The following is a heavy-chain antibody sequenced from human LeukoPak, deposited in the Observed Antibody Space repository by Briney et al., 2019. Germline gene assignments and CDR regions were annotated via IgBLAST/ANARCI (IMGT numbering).Heavy chain of an antibody. J-gene: IGHJ4*02. D-gene: IGHD3-16*02. CDR2: FLSDGSRT. Sequence: GGSLRLSCAASGFTFSSYWMHWVRQGPGKGLVWVSRFLSDGSRTTYADSVKGRFTISGDNAKNTLYLQMNSLRAEDTALYYCARPGPTFGGVITYFDYWGQGTLVTVSS. CDR1: GFTFSSYW. V-gene: IGHV3-74*01. CDR3: ARPGPTFGGVITYFDY.